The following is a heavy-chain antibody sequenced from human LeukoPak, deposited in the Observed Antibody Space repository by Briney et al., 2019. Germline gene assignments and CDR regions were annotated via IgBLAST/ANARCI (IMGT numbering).Heavy chain of an antibody. D-gene: IGHD1-14*01. J-gene: IGHJ1*01. Sequence: GGSLRLSCAASGFTFSTYTMAWVRQAPGGGLEWVSGISGDGYSTYYADSVKGRFAISRDNSKSTLYLQMNSLRAEDTAVYYCANKEPRYTSDLPGLGYWGQGTLVTVSS. CDR3: ANKEPRYTSDLPGLGY. CDR2: ISGDGYST. CDR1: GFTFSTYT. V-gene: IGHV3-23*01.